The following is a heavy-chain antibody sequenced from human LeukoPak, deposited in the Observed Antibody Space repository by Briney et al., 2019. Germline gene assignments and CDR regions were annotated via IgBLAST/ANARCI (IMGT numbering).Heavy chain of an antibody. CDR1: GFTFTTYW. V-gene: IGHV3-49*04. D-gene: IGHD3-9*01. CDR3: TRDYVRYFDWSRGAFDI. J-gene: IGHJ3*02. Sequence: SGGSLRLSCAASGFTFTTYWMSWVRQAPGKGLEWVGFIRSKAYGGTTEYAASVKGRFTISRDDSKSIAYLQMNSLKTEDTAVYYCTRDYVRYFDWSRGAFDIWGQGTMVTVSS. CDR2: IRSKAYGGTT.